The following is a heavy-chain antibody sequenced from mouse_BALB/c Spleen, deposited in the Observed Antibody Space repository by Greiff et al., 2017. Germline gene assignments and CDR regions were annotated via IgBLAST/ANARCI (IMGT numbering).Heavy chain of an antibody. J-gene: IGHJ4*01. CDR2: ISYDGSN. V-gene: IGHV3-6*02. CDR3: ARVAYYAMDY. Sequence: DVKLQESGPGLVKPSQSLSLTCSVTGYSITSGYYWNWIRQFPGNKLEWMGYISYDGSNNYNPSLKNRISITRDTSKNQFFLKLNSVTTEDTATYYCARVAYYAMDYWGQGTSVTVSS. CDR1: GYSITSGYY.